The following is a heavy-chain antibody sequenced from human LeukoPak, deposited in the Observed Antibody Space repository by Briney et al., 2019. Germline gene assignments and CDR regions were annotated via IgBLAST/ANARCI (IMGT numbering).Heavy chain of an antibody. D-gene: IGHD3-3*01. CDR2: INPSGGST. Sequence: ASVKVSCKASGYTFTSYYMHWVRQAPGQGLEWMGIINPSGGSTSYAQKFQGRVTMTRDTSTSTVYMELSSLRSEDTAVYYCARGLQRITIFGVVKNGDYWGKGTLVTVSS. V-gene: IGHV1-46*01. CDR1: GYTFTSYY. CDR3: ARGLQRITIFGVVKNGDY. J-gene: IGHJ4*02.